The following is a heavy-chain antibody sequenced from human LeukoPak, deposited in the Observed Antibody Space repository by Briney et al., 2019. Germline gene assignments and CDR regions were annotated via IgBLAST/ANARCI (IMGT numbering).Heavy chain of an antibody. Sequence: SETLSLTCTVSGGSISSYYWSWIRQPPGKGLEWIGYIYYSGSTNYNPSLKSRVTISVDTSKNQFSLKLSSVTAADTAVYYCAGEISGWHQGAFDIWGQGTIVSVSS. D-gene: IGHD6-19*01. CDR2: IYYSGST. J-gene: IGHJ3*02. V-gene: IGHV4-59*01. CDR3: AGEISGWHQGAFDI. CDR1: GGSISSYY.